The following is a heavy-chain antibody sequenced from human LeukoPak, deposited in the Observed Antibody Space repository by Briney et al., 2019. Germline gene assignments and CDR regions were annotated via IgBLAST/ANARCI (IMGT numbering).Heavy chain of an antibody. Sequence: PGGSLRLSCAASGFTFSSYAMSWVRQAPGKGLEWVSAISGSGGSTYYADSVKGRFTISRDNSKTTLYLQMNSLRAEDTAVYYCAGDLAKVSSFDYWGQGTLVTVSS. V-gene: IGHV3-23*01. CDR1: GFTFSSYA. J-gene: IGHJ4*02. CDR3: AGDLAKVSSFDY. CDR2: ISGSGGST. D-gene: IGHD5-12*01.